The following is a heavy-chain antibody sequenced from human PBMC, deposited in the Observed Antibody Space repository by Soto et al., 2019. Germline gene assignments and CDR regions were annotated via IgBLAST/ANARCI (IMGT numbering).Heavy chain of an antibody. D-gene: IGHD2-21*01. V-gene: IGHV4-4*02. CDR2: ISHSGSP. CDR3: TRDGDYGYSLAY. J-gene: IGHJ4*02. CDR1: GASISNGKW. Sequence: QVQLQESGPGLVKPSETLTLTCVVSGASISNGKWWSWVRQPPGKGLEWIGEISHSGSPNYNTPLRSRFTIEVDKSKNQFSLKFSVTAADTAMYYCTRDGDYGYSLAYWGQGTLVTVSS.